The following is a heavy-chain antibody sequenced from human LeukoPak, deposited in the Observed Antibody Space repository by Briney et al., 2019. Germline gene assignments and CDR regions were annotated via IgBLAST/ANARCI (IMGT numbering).Heavy chain of an antibody. CDR2: ISGSGGST. CDR3: AKCYAIFGPPMGN. D-gene: IGHD3-3*01. Sequence: GGSLRLSCAASGFTFSSYAMSWVRQAPGKGLGWGSAISGSGGSTYYADSVKGRLTISRDNSKNTLYLQMNSLRAEDTSVYYCAKCYAIFGPPMGNWGQGTLVTVSS. V-gene: IGHV3-23*01. CDR1: GFTFSSYA. J-gene: IGHJ4*02.